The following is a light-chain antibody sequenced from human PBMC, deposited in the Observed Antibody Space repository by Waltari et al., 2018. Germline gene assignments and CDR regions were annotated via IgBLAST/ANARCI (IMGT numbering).Light chain of an antibody. CDR1: HSLVHSDGNTY. Sequence: DVVMTQSPLSLPVTLGQPASISCTSSHSLVHSDGNTYLNWFQQRPGQSPRRLIYKVSNRDSGVPDRFSGSGSGTDFTLKISRVEAEDVGVYYCMQGTHWPWTCGQGTNVEFK. J-gene: IGKJ1*01. CDR2: KVS. CDR3: MQGTHWPWT. V-gene: IGKV2-30*02.